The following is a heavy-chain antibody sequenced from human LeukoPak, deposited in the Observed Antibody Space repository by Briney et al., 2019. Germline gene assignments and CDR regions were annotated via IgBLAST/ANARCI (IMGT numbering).Heavy chain of an antibody. CDR1: GYTLTGYY. CDR3: ARVPGDLGDV. D-gene: IGHD7-27*01. J-gene: IGHJ6*02. Sequence: ALVKVSCKASGYTLTGYYMHWVRPAGGKGLEWMGWINSNSGGTNYAQKFQGRVTMTRDTSISTAYMELSRLRSDDTAVYYCARVPGDLGDVWGQGTTVTVPS. V-gene: IGHV1-2*02. CDR2: INSNSGGT.